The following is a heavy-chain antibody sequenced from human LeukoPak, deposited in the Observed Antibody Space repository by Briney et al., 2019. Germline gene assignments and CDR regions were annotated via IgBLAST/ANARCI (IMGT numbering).Heavy chain of an antibody. J-gene: IGHJ3*02. CDR3: ARHQSSGSYFLHAFDI. CDR2: INHSGST. CDR1: GGSFSGYY. V-gene: IGHV4-34*01. D-gene: IGHD1-26*01. Sequence: SETLSLTCAVYGGSFSGYYWSWIRQPPGKGLEWIGEINHSGSTNYNPSLKSRVTISVDTSKNQFSLKLSSVTAADTAVYYCARHQSSGSYFLHAFDIWGQGTMVTVSS.